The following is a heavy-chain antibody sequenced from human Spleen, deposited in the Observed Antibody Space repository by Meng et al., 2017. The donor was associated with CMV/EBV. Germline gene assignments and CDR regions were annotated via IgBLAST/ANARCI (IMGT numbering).Heavy chain of an antibody. CDR1: GFIFNTYN. Sequence: GESLKISCAASGFIFNTYNMKWVRQAPGKGLQWVSVIYTGGSTYYADSVKGRFTISRDDSKNTVYLQIYSLRAEDTAVYYCARARSGSSLGYGMDVWGQGTTVTVSS. CDR2: IYTGGST. J-gene: IGHJ6*02. V-gene: IGHV3-53*01. CDR3: ARARSGSSLGYGMDV. D-gene: IGHD1-26*01.